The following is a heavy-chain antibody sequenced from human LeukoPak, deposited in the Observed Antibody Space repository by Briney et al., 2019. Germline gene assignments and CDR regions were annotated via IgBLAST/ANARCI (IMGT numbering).Heavy chain of an antibody. D-gene: IGHD1-14*01. V-gene: IGHV3-7*03. Sequence: GGSLRLSCAASGFTFSDYWMSWVRQAPGKGLEWVANIKEDGSEKYYVDSVKGRFTISRDNAKNSLYLQMNSLRVEDTAVYYWGGGGHLKRKGGGNHGGEGPRVTVSS. CDR2: IKEDGSEK. J-gene: IGHJ4*02. CDR1: GFTFSDYW. CDR3: GGGGHLKRKGGGNH.